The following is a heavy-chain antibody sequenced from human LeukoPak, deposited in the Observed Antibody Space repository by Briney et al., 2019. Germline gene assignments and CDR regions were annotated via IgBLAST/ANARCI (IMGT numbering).Heavy chain of an antibody. J-gene: IGHJ5*02. CDR3: ARTRTLPIAGGFDT. CDR2: ISTDGSST. D-gene: IGHD3-16*01. V-gene: IGHV3-74*01. Sequence: GGSLRLSCAASGFTFSSYWMHWVRQGPGKGLVWVTRISTDGSSTDYADSVKGRFTISRENAKNTLYLQMNSLRAEDTAVYYCARTRTLPIAGGFDTWGQGSLVTVSS. CDR1: GFTFSSYW.